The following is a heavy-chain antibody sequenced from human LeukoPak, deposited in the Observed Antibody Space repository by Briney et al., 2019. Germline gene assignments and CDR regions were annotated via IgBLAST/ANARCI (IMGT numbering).Heavy chain of an antibody. CDR3: ARDGTTVTTGWFDP. V-gene: IGHV3-33*08. J-gene: IGHJ5*02. CDR2: IWYDGSNK. CDR1: GFPFSSYA. D-gene: IGHD4-17*01. Sequence: GGSLRLSCVVPGFPFSSYAMSWVRQAPGKGLEWVAVIWYDGSNKYYADSVKGRFTISRDNSKNTLYLQMNSLRAEDTAVYYCARDGTTVTTGWFDPWGQGTLVTVSS.